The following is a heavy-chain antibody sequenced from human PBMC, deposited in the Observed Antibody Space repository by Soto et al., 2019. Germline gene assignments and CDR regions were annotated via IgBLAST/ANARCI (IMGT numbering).Heavy chain of an antibody. CDR1: GGTFSNYA. V-gene: IGHV1-69*01. Sequence: QVQLVQSGAEVRKPGSSVTVSCKASGGTFSNYAISWVRQAPGQGLEWMGGIIPIVGTGSYAQKFQGRVTITADESKTTAYLELSSLRFEDTAVYYCARVVILVPTASTHYCYHMDVWGPGTTVTVSS. CDR2: IIPIVGTG. CDR3: ARVVILVPTASTHYCYHMDV. J-gene: IGHJ6*02. D-gene: IGHD2-2*01.